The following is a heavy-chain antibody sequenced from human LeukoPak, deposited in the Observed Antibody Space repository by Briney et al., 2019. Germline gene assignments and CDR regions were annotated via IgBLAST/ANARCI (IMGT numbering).Heavy chain of an antibody. J-gene: IGHJ3*02. CDR3: ARDLGQWLWNGGGAFDI. CDR1: GFTFSSYA. V-gene: IGHV3-23*01. Sequence: PGGSLRLSCAASGFTFSSYAMSWVRQAPGKGLEWVSAISGSGGSTYYADSVKGRFTISRDNAKNSLYLQMNSLRAEDTAVYYCARDLGQWLWNGGGAFDIWGQGTMVTVSS. CDR2: ISGSGGST. D-gene: IGHD6-19*01.